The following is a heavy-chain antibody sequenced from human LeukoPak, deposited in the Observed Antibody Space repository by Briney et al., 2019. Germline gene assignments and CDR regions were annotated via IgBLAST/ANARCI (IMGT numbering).Heavy chain of an antibody. Sequence: HTGRSLRLSCAASGFTFSSYAMPWVRQAPGKGLEWVAVISYDGSNKYYADSVKGRFTISRDNSKNTLYLQMNSLRAEDTAVYYCARGGYYDSSGLVDYWGQGTLVTVSS. CDR3: ARGGYYDSSGLVDY. CDR2: ISYDGSNK. V-gene: IGHV3-30-3*01. CDR1: GFTFSSYA. J-gene: IGHJ4*02. D-gene: IGHD3-22*01.